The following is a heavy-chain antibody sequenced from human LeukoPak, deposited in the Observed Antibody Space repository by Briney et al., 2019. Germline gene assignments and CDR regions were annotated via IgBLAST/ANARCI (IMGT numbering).Heavy chain of an antibody. CDR3: ARRWDAWYFDL. D-gene: IGHD1-26*01. CDR1: GGSFSGYY. V-gene: IGHV4-34*01. J-gene: IGHJ2*01. CDR2: INHSGST. Sequence: SETLSLTCAVYGGSFSGYYWSWIRQPPGKGLEWIGEINHSGSTNYNPSLKSRVTISVDTSKNQFSLKLSSVTAADTAVYYCARRWDAWYFDLWGRGTLVTVSS.